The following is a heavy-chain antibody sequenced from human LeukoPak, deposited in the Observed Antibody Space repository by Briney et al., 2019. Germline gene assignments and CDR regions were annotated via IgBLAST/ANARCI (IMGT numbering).Heavy chain of an antibody. CDR2: ISSSGSTI. J-gene: IGHJ5*02. V-gene: IGHV3-11*04. D-gene: IGHD2-15*01. CDR3: AREAVLKHLDP. CDR1: GFTFSDYY. Sequence: PGGSLRLSCAASGFTFSDYYMSWIRQAPGTGLECISYISSSGSTIFYADSVKGRFTISRDNTKNSLSLQMNSLRAEDTAVYYCAREAVLKHLDPWGQGTLVTVSS.